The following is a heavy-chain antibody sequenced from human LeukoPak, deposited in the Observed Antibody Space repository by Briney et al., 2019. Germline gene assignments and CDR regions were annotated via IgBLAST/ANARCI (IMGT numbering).Heavy chain of an antibody. CDR1: GFTFSSYG. Sequence: GGSLRLSCAASGFTFSSYGMGWVRQAPGKGLEWVSAISGSGGSTYYADSVKGRFTISRDNSKNTLYLQMNSLRAEDTAVYYCAKDRSWFRELTNWFDPWGQGTLVTVSS. J-gene: IGHJ5*02. CDR3: AKDRSWFRELTNWFDP. V-gene: IGHV3-23*01. D-gene: IGHD3-10*01. CDR2: ISGSGGST.